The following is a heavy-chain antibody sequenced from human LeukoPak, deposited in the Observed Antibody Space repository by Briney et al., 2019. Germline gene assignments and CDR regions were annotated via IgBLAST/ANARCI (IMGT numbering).Heavy chain of an antibody. CDR2: IRYDGSNK. D-gene: IGHD6-13*01. CDR3: AKDLGSSSWFGLTAGDWFDP. V-gene: IGHV3-30*02. CDR1: GFTFSSYG. J-gene: IGHJ5*02. Sequence: GGSLRLSCAASGFTFSSYGMHWVRQAPGKGLEWVAFIRYDGSNKYYADSVKGRFTISRDNSKNTLYLQMNSLRAEDTAVYYCAKDLGSSSWFGLTAGDWFDPWGQGTLVTVSS.